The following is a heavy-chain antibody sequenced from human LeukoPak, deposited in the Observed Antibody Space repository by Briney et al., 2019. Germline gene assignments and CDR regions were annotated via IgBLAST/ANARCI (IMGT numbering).Heavy chain of an antibody. CDR2: IKSKTDGGTT. Sequence: PGGSLRLSCAASGFTFSNAWMSWVRQAPGKGLEWVGRIKSKTDGGTTDYAAPVKGRFTISRDDSKNTLYLQMNSLKTEDTAVYYCTTPSTYDFWSGYRPDAFDIWGQGTMVAVSS. J-gene: IGHJ3*02. CDR3: TTPSTYDFWSGYRPDAFDI. D-gene: IGHD3-3*01. V-gene: IGHV3-15*01. CDR1: GFTFSNAW.